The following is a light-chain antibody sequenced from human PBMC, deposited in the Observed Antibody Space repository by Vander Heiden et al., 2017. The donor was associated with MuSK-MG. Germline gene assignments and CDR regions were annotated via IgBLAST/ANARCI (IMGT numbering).Light chain of an antibody. V-gene: IGLV2-14*01. CDR2: DVS. CDR3: SSYTSSSTPWV. J-gene: IGLJ3*02. CDR1: SSDVGGYNY. Sequence: QSALTQPASVSGSPGHAITISCTGTSSDVGGYNYVSWYQQHPGKAPKLMIYDVSNRPSGVSNRFSGSKSGNTASLTISGLQAEDEADYYCSSYTSSSTPWVFGGGTKLTVL.